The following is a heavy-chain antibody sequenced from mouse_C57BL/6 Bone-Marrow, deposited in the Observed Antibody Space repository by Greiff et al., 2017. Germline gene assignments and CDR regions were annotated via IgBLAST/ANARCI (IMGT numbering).Heavy chain of an antibody. J-gene: IGHJ4*01. V-gene: IGHV6-3*01. CDR2: IRLKSDNYAS. CDR3: TACDGYYRGAMDY. Sequence: EVKVEESGGGLVQPGGSMKLSCVASGFTFSNYWMNWVRQSPEKGLEWVAQIRLKSDNYASHYAESVKGRFTISRDDSKSSVYLQMNNLRAEDTGIYYCTACDGYYRGAMDYWGQGTSVTVSS. D-gene: IGHD2-3*01. CDR1: GFTFSNYW.